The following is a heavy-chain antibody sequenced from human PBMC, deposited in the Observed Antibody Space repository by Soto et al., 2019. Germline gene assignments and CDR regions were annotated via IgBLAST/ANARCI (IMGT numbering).Heavy chain of an antibody. Sequence: GGSLRLSCAASGFTLGGYAMHWVRQAPGKGLEWVAVISFDGSNKYYVDSVKDRFSISRDNSKNTLHLEMNSLRPEDTAVYYCARDSGLRCTNSVCYHAPQYYYGMDVWGQGITVTVSS. J-gene: IGHJ6*01. D-gene: IGHD2-8*01. CDR1: GFTLGGYA. CDR2: ISFDGSNK. V-gene: IGHV3-30-3*01. CDR3: ARDSGLRCTNSVCYHAPQYYYGMDV.